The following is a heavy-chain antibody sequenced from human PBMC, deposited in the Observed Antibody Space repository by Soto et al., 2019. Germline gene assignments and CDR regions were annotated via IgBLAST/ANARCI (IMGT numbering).Heavy chain of an antibody. V-gene: IGHV2-26*01. Sequence: QVTLKESGPVLVKPTEPLTLTCTVSGFSLSNARMGVSWIRQPPGKALEWLAHIFSNDEKSYSTSLKSRLTISKDTSKSQVVLTMTNMDPVDTATYYCARGDYYDSSGYYPSAFDIWGQGTMVTVSS. J-gene: IGHJ3*02. CDR2: IFSNDEK. D-gene: IGHD3-22*01. CDR3: ARGDYYDSSGYYPSAFDI. CDR1: GFSLSNARMG.